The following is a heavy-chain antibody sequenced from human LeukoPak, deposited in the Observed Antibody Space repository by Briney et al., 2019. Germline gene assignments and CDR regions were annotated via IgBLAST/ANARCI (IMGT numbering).Heavy chain of an antibody. CDR3: ARLRGGSYFSPTLGFSFDI. V-gene: IGHV4-59*01. Sequence: SETLSLTCTVSGGSISSYYWSWIRQPPGKGLEWIGYIYFSGNTNYNPSLKSRITISLDTSKNQFSLKMSSVTAADTAFYYCARLRGGSYFSPTLGFSFDIWGQGTMVTVSS. D-gene: IGHD1-26*01. J-gene: IGHJ3*02. CDR2: IYFSGNT. CDR1: GGSISSYY.